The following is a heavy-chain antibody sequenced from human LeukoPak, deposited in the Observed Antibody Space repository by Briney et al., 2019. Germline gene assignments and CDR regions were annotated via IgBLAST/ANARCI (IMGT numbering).Heavy chain of an antibody. J-gene: IGHJ4*02. CDR1: GFTFSSYA. CDR2: ISGSGGST. CDR3: ARDRGGNSVLDY. V-gene: IGHV3-23*01. Sequence: GGSLRLSCAASGFTFSSYAMSWVRQAPGKGLEWVSAISGSGGSTYYADSVKGRFTISRDNSKNTLYLQMNSLRAEDTAVYYCARDRGGNSVLDYWGQGTLVTVSS. D-gene: IGHD4-23*01.